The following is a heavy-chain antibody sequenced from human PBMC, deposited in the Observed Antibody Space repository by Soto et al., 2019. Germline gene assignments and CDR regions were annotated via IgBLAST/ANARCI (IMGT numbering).Heavy chain of an antibody. CDR3: ARHKLFSGWYWFDP. V-gene: IGHV1-8*01. J-gene: IGHJ5*02. CDR1: GYTFTSYD. CDR2: MNPNSGNT. D-gene: IGHD6-19*01. Sequence: QVQLVQSGAEVKKPGASVKVSCKASGYTFTSYDINWVRQATGQGLEWMGWMNPNSGNTGYAQKFQGRVTMTRNTSISTAYMELSSLRSEDTAVYYWARHKLFSGWYWFDPWGQGTLVTVSS.